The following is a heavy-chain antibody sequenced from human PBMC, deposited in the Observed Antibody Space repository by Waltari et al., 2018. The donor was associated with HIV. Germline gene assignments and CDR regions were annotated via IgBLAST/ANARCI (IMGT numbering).Heavy chain of an antibody. V-gene: IGHV3-23*01. D-gene: IGHD6-13*01. CDR3: VKEHQYSHSWYSYYGMDV. CDR1: GFTFSNYG. CDR2: ISGSGGST. Sequence: EVQVLESGGALVQPGGSLRLSCAASGFTFSNYGMSWVRQAPGEGLEWFSTISGSGGSTYYADSVKGRFTVSRDNSKNTLYLQMNSLRAEDTAVYFCVKEHQYSHSWYSYYGMDVWGQGTTVTVSS. J-gene: IGHJ6*02.